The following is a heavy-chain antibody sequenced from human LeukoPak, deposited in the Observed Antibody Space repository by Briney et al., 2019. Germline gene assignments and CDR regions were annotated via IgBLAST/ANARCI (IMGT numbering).Heavy chain of an antibody. Sequence: NPSETLSLTCAVYGGSFSGYYWSWIRQPPGKGLEWLGEINHSGSTNYNPSLKSRVTISVDTSKNQFSLKLSSVTAADTAVYYCARLGFLYCSGGSCYGSGVVYYYYMDVWGKGTTVTISS. J-gene: IGHJ6*03. CDR3: ARLGFLYCSGGSCYGSGVVYYYYMDV. D-gene: IGHD2-15*01. CDR1: GGSFSGYY. V-gene: IGHV4-34*01. CDR2: INHSGST.